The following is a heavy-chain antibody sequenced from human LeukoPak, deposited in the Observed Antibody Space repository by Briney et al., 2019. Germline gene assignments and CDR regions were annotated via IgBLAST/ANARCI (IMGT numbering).Heavy chain of an antibody. J-gene: IGHJ5*02. D-gene: IGHD3-10*01. CDR2: INPSGGST. V-gene: IGHV1-46*01. CDR1: GYTFTGYY. CDR3: ARDPPYYYGSGSSEEFDP. Sequence: EASVKVSCKASGYTFTGYYIHWVRQAPGQGLEWMGIINPSGGSTSYAQKSQGRVTMTRDTSTSTVYMELSSLRSEDTAVYYCARDPPYYYGSGSSEEFDPWGQGTLVTVSS.